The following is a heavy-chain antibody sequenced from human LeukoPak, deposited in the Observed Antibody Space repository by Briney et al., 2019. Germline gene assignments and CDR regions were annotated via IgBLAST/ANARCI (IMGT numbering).Heavy chain of an antibody. D-gene: IGHD2-2*01. CDR3: ATSGIVVVPAATSPDY. CDR2: FDPEDGET. V-gene: IGHV1-24*01. J-gene: IGHJ4*02. Sequence: ASVKVSCKVSGYTLTELSMHWVRQAPGQGLEWMGGFDPEDGETIYAQKFQGRVTMTEDTSTDTAYMELSSLRSEDTAVYYCATSGIVVVPAATSPDYWGQGTLVTVSS. CDR1: GYTLTELS.